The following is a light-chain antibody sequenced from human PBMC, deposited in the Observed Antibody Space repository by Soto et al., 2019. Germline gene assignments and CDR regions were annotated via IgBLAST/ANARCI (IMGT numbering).Light chain of an antibody. CDR3: RSYTTSSTHVV. V-gene: IGLV2-14*01. J-gene: IGLJ2*01. CDR2: DVS. Sequence: QSALTQPASVSGSPGQSINISSTGTSSDIGSYNYVSWYQQYPGKAPKLMIYDVSNRPSGVSYRFSGSKSGNTASLTISGLQAEDEADYYCRSYTTSSTHVVFGGGTKLTVL. CDR1: SSDIGSYNY.